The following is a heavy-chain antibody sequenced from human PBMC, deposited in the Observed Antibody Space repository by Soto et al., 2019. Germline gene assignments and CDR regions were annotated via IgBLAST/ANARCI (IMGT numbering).Heavy chain of an antibody. D-gene: IGHD5-12*01. Sequence: SETLSLTXAVSGGSISSSNWWSWVRQPPGKGLEWIGEIYHSGSTNYNPSLKSRVTISVDKSKNQFSLKLSSVTAADTAVYYCARDLGGYEDYYYYYGMDVWGQGTTVTVSS. J-gene: IGHJ6*02. CDR2: IYHSGST. V-gene: IGHV4-4*02. CDR1: GGSISSSNW. CDR3: ARDLGGYEDYYYYYGMDV.